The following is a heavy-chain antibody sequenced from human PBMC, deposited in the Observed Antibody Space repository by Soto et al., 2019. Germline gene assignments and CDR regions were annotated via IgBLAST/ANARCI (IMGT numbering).Heavy chain of an antibody. CDR2: IIPISGTA. J-gene: IGHJ6*02. CDR1: GGTFSSYA. D-gene: IGHD2-2*01. CDR3: ARAQGSSTSLEIYYYYYYGMDV. Sequence: QVQLVQSGAEVKKPGSSVKVSCKASGGTFSSYAISWVRQAPGQGLEWMGGIIPISGTANYAQKFQGRVTFTADESTSTAYMERSSLRSEDTAVYYCARAQGSSTSLEIYYYYYYGMDVWGQGTTVTVSS. V-gene: IGHV1-69*01.